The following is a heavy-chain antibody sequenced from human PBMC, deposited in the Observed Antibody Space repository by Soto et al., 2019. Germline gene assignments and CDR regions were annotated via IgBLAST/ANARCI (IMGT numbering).Heavy chain of an antibody. Sequence: SVKVSCKASGGSFSSYTISWVRQAPGQGLEWMGRIIPVLGMTNYAQKFQDRVTIIADKSASTAYMELTSLRSEDTAVYYCARQDPAAHFDYWGQGTLVTVSS. CDR1: GGSFSSYT. CDR3: ARQDPAAHFDY. V-gene: IGHV1-69*02. D-gene: IGHD2-2*01. J-gene: IGHJ4*02. CDR2: IIPVLGMT.